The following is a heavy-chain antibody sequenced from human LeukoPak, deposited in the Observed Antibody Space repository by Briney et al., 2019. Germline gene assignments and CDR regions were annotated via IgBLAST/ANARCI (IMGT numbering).Heavy chain of an antibody. V-gene: IGHV3-23*01. CDR2: ISGSGGST. CDR1: GFTFSSYA. J-gene: IGHJ4*02. Sequence: GGSLRLSCAASGFTFSSYAMSWVRQAPGKGLEWVSAISGSGGSTYYADSVKGRFTISRDNSKNTLYLQMNSLRAEDTAVYYCAKNIRYYDFWSGYPYWGQGTLVTVSS. CDR3: AKNIRYYDFWSGYPY. D-gene: IGHD3-3*01.